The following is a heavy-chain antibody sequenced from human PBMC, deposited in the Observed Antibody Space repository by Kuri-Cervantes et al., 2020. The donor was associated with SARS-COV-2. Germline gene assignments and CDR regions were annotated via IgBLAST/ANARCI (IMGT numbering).Heavy chain of an antibody. V-gene: IGHV4-4*07. Sequence: GSLRLSCNVSGYSISSGYYWSWIRQPAGKGLEWIGRIYTSGSTNYNPSLKSRVTMSVDTSKNQFSLKLSSVTAADTAVYYCARVAAGYFDYWGQGTLVTVSS. J-gene: IGHJ4*02. D-gene: IGHD6-25*01. CDR1: GYSISSGYY. CDR3: ARVAAGYFDY. CDR2: IYTSGST.